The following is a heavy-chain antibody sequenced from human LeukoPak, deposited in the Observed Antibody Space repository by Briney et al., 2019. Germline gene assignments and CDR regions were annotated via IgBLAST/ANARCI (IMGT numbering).Heavy chain of an antibody. D-gene: IGHD3-10*01. V-gene: IGHV4-39*01. Sequence: PSETLSLTCSVSGGSISNNNWWSWVRQSPGKGLEWIGSIYYSGSTYYNPSLKSRVTISVDTSKNQFSLKLSSVTAADTAVYYCARRTRHYYGSGSTNWFDPWGQGTLVTVSS. CDR1: GGSISNNNW. J-gene: IGHJ5*02. CDR3: ARRTRHYYGSGSTNWFDP. CDR2: IYYSGST.